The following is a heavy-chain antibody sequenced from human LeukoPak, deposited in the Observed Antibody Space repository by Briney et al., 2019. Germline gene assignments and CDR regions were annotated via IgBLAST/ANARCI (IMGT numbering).Heavy chain of an antibody. J-gene: IGHJ4*02. V-gene: IGHV4-4*07. CDR1: GGSISSYY. Sequence: SETLSLTCTVSGGSISSYYWSWIRQPAGKGLEWIGRIYTSGSTNYNPSLKSRVTMSVDTSKNQFSLKLSSVTAADTAVYYCARGDDFWSGYYTGIGYWGQGTLVTVSS. CDR2: IYTSGST. CDR3: ARGDDFWSGYYTGIGY. D-gene: IGHD3-3*01.